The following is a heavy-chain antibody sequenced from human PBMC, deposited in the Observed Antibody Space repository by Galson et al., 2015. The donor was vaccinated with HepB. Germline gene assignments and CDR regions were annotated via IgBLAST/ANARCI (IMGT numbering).Heavy chain of an antibody. CDR2: ISGSGGST. V-gene: IGHV3-23*01. D-gene: IGHD3-9*01. CDR3: AREYYDILTGSGHFDY. CDR1: GFTFSSYA. Sequence: SLRLSCAASGFTFSSYAMSWVRQAPGKGLEWVSAISGSGGSTYYADSVKGRFTISRDNSKNTLYLQMNSLRAEDTAVYYCAREYYDILTGSGHFDYWGQGTLVTVSS. J-gene: IGHJ4*02.